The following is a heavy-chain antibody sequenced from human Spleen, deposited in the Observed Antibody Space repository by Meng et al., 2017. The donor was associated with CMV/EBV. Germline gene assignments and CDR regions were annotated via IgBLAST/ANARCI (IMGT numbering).Heavy chain of an antibody. CDR3: ARGRGYYDSSGFFRSYFDY. CDR1: GGSITATGSY. D-gene: IGHD3-22*01. Sequence: SETLSLTCTVSGGSITATGSYWAWIRQPPGKALEWIASIFYSGSTYHNPSLKSRVTISIDTSKNQFSLKLSSVTAADTAVYYCARGRGYYDSSGFFRSYFDYWGQGTLVTVSS. CDR2: IFYSGST. J-gene: IGHJ4*02. V-gene: IGHV4-39*07.